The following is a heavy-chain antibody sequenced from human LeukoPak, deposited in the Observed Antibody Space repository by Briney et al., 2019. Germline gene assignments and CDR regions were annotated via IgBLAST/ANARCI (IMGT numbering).Heavy chain of an antibody. CDR3: AREGSSSWYSVSGMDV. V-gene: IGHV3-30-3*01. CDR1: GFTFSSYA. CDR2: ISYDGSNK. J-gene: IGHJ6*02. Sequence: GGSLRLYCAASGFTFSSYAMHWVRQAPGKGLEWVAVISYDGSNKYYADSVKGRFTISRDNSKNTLYLQMNSLRAEDTAVYYCAREGSSSWYSVSGMDVWGQGTTVTVSS. D-gene: IGHD6-13*01.